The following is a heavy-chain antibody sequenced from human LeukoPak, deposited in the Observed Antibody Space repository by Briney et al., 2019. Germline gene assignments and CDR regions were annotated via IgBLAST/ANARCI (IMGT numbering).Heavy chain of an antibody. Sequence: SETLSLTCTVSVTSISSYYWSWIRQPPGKGLEWIGYISYTGNTNYNPSLKSRVTISLDTSKTQFSLLLSTVTAADTAVYYCARVGRGDHTWGSYSFDYWGQGTPVTVSS. CDR1: VTSISSYY. J-gene: IGHJ4*02. V-gene: IGHV4-59*01. CDR2: ISYTGNT. CDR3: ARVGRGDHTWGSYSFDY. D-gene: IGHD3-16*01.